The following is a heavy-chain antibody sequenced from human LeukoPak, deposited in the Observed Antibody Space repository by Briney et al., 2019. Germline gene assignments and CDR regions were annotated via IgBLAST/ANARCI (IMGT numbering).Heavy chain of an antibody. J-gene: IGHJ4*02. Sequence: PGGSLRLSCAASVFTVMTNRMTGLRQAPGKARECLSVLSRAGHTKYGDSVPGRLTISRENSKYNLYLEMNSLRPDDTAVYYCARGVEPLAANTLAYWGQGTLVTVYS. D-gene: IGHD3-16*01. CDR3: ARGVEPLAANTLAY. CDR1: VFTVMTNR. CDR2: LSRAGHT. V-gene: IGHV3-53*01.